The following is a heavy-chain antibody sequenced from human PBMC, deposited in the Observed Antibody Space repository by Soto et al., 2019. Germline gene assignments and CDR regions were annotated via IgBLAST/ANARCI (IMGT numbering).Heavy chain of an antibody. V-gene: IGHV3-11*01. Sequence: GGSLRLSCAASGFTVSDYYMTWIRQAPGKGLEWVSYISESSSNIYYTDSVKGRFTISRDNAKKSLYLQMNSLRAEDTAVYYCARVPTDFWRDWNYIDVWGKGTTVTVSS. CDR3: ARVPTDFWRDWNYIDV. D-gene: IGHD3-3*01. J-gene: IGHJ6*03. CDR2: ISESSSNI. CDR1: GFTVSDYY.